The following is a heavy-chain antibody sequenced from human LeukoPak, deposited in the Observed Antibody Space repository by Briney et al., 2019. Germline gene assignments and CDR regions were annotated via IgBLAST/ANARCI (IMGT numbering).Heavy chain of an antibody. CDR1: GFTFSTYS. Sequence: PGGSLRLSCAASGFTFSTYSMNWVRQTPGKGLEWVSYISSTSSTILYADSVKGRFAISRDNAMNSLYLQMNSLRAEDTAVYYCAKLHCSTTSCYTGLDYWGQGTLVTVSS. J-gene: IGHJ4*02. CDR3: AKLHCSTTSCYTGLDY. D-gene: IGHD2-2*01. CDR2: ISSTSSTI. V-gene: IGHV3-48*01.